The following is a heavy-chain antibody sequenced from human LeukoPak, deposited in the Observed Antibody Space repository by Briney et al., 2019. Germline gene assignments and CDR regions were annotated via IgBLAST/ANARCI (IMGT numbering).Heavy chain of an antibody. Sequence: RGGSLRLSCAASGFIFNNYAMNWVRQGPGKGLEWVSIINNKGAHTYYADSVKGRFTIPRDNSKNTLYLQMDSLRVEDTAIYYCAKDWLVDTISAFHVWGQGTMVTVAS. CDR2: INNKGAHT. CDR1: GFIFNNYA. V-gene: IGHV3-23*01. D-gene: IGHD5-12*01. CDR3: AKDWLVDTISAFHV. J-gene: IGHJ3*01.